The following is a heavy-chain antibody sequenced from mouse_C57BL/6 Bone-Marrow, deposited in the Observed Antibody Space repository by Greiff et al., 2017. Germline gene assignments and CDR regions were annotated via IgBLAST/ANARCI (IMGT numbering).Heavy chain of an antibody. Sequence: QVQLQQSGAELVRPGTSVKVSCKASGYAFTNYLIEWVKQRPGQGLEWIGVINPGSGGTNYNEKFKGKVTLTADKSSSTAYMQRSSLTAEDSAVYFCARLLRWFAYWGQGTLVTVSA. J-gene: IGHJ3*01. CDR1: GYAFTNYL. D-gene: IGHD1-1*01. CDR2: INPGSGGT. CDR3: ARLLRWFAY. V-gene: IGHV1-54*01.